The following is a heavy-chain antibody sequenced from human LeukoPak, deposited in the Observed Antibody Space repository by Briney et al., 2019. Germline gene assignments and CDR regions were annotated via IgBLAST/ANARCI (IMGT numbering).Heavy chain of an antibody. Sequence: GGSLRLSCAASGFTVSSNYMSWVRQAPGKGLEWVSVIYSGGSTYYADSVKGRFTISRDNSKNTLYLQMNSLRAEDTAVYYCVRGGDSLRLQWELLGGFDYWGQGTLVTVSS. CDR3: VRGGDSLRLQWELLGGFDY. CDR2: IYSGGST. D-gene: IGHD1-26*01. J-gene: IGHJ4*02. CDR1: GFTVSSNY. V-gene: IGHV3-53*05.